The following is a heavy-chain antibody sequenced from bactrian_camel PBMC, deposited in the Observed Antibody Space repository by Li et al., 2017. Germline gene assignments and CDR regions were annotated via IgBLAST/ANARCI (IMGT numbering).Heavy chain of an antibody. CDR2: ITNAGSR. J-gene: IGHJ4*01. CDR1: GFTSNDCG. CDR3: KAHGDSPLCGTGY. Sequence: VQLVESGGGLVQPGGSLRLSCTAPGFTSNDCGMEWYRQATGKQREWVSTITNAGSRVYTAPVKGRFTISLDSAKDTVYLQMNSLRPDDTALYYCKAHGDSPLCGTGYWGQGTQVTVS. V-gene: IGHV3S53*01. D-gene: IGHD2*01.